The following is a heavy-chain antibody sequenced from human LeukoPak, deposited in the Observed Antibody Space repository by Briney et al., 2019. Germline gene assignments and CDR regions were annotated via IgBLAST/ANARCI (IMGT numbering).Heavy chain of an antibody. Sequence: ASQALSLTCTVSGGSISSGDYYWSWIRQPPGKGLEWIGYIYYSGSTYYNPSLKSRVTISVDTSQNQFSLKLSSVTAADTVVYYCASTGKAKTYYGMDVWGQGTTVTVSS. CDR1: GGSISSGDYY. J-gene: IGHJ6*02. CDR3: ASTGKAKTYYGMDV. CDR2: IYYSGST. V-gene: IGHV4-30-4*01.